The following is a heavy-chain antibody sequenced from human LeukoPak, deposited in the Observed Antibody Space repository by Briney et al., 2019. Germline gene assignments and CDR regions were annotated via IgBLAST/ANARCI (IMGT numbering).Heavy chain of an antibody. CDR2: ISWNSGSI. V-gene: IGHV3-9*01. CDR1: GFTFDDYA. D-gene: IGHD1-26*01. J-gene: IGHJ4*02. Sequence: PGGSLRLSCAASGFTFDDYAMHWVRQAPGKGLEWVSGISWNSGSIGYADSVKGRFTISRDNAKNSLYLQMNSLRAEDTALYYCAKDMRGTWELPQFDYWGQGTLVTVSS. CDR3: AKDMRGTWELPQFDY.